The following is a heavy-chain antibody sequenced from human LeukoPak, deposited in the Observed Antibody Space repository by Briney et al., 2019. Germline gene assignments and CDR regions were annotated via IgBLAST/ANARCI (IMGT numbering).Heavy chain of an antibody. V-gene: IGHV4-39*07. J-gene: IGHJ5*02. D-gene: IGHD5-18*01. Sequence: SETLSLTCTVSGGSISSSPYYWGWIRQPPGTGLEWIGSIYYSGTTHYNPSLESRVTISVDTSKNQFSLKLASVTAADTAIYAKGAGGFSYYNWFDPWGQGTLVTVSS. CDR1: GGSISSSPYY. CDR2: IYYSGTT. CDR3: GAGGFSYYNWFDP.